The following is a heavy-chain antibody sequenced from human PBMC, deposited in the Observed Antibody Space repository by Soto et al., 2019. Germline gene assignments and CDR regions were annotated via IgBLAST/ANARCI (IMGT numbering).Heavy chain of an antibody. CDR2: INHSGST. CDR1: GGSFSGYY. CDR3: ARQGEYYYFYAVDV. D-gene: IGHD3-10*01. V-gene: IGHV4-34*01. J-gene: IGHJ6*02. Sequence: SETLSLTCAVYGGSFSGYYWSWIRQPPGKGLEWIGEINHSGSTNYNPSLKSRVTISVDTSKNQFSLKLSSVTAADTAVYYCARQGEYYYFYAVDVRGQGTPVTVSS.